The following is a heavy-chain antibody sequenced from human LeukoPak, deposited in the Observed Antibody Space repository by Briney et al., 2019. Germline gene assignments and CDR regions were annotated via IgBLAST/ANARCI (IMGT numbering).Heavy chain of an antibody. CDR3: AKGAGSSWPKYYFDY. CDR2: ISGSGGST. Sequence: PGGSLRLSCAASGFTFSDYAVSWVRQAPGKGLEWVSIISGSGGSTHFADSVKGRFSISRDNSKNTLYLQMNSPRAEDTAVYYCAKGAGSSWPKYYFDYWGQGTLVTVSS. D-gene: IGHD6-13*01. CDR1: GFTFSDYA. V-gene: IGHV3-23*01. J-gene: IGHJ4*02.